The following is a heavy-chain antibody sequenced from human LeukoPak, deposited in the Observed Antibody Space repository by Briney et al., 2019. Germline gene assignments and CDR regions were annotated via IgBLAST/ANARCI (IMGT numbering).Heavy chain of an antibody. CDR2: ISSSSSYI. V-gene: IGHV3-21*06. CDR1: GFTFSSYS. CDR3: ARGSTARPFDY. Sequence: GGSLRLSYAASGFTFSSYSMNWVRQAPGKGLEWVSSISSSSSYIYYADSVKGRFTISRDNAKNSLYLQMNSLRAEDAAVYYCARGSTARPFDYWGQGTLVTVSS. D-gene: IGHD6-6*01. J-gene: IGHJ4*02.